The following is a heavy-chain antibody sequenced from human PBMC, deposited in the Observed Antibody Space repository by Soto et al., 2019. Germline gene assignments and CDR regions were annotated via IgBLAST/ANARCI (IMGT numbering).Heavy chain of an antibody. CDR3: AGMPYTSGLRFDP. Sequence: PSETLSLTCNMSGDSYSISTYSWSWIRQPPGKALQWIGFIYQSGVTSYNPSRASRVSISLGRSNNQCSLKLKSVTAADTAVYFCAGMPYTSGLRFDPWGPGTLVTVSS. CDR1: GDSYSISTYS. D-gene: IGHD6-19*01. V-gene: IGHV4-30-2*01. CDR2: IYQSGVT. J-gene: IGHJ5*02.